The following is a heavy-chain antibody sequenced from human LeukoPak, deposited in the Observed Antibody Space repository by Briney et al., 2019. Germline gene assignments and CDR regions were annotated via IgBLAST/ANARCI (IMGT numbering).Heavy chain of an antibody. CDR1: GFTVSSNY. V-gene: IGHV3-53*01. CDR2: IYSGGST. Sequence: GGSLRLSCAASGFTVSSNYMSWVRQAPGKGLEWVSVIYSGGSTYYADSVKGRFTISRDNSKNTLYLQMNSLRAEDTAVYYCAKDKCSSTSCPIQHWGQGTLVTVSS. CDR3: AKDKCSSTSCPIQH. D-gene: IGHD2-2*01. J-gene: IGHJ1*01.